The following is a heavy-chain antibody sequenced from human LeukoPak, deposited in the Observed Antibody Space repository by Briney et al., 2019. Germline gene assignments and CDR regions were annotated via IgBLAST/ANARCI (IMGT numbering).Heavy chain of an antibody. D-gene: IGHD2-2*02. J-gene: IGHJ4*02. Sequence: QTGGSLRLSCAASGFTFSSYAMHWVRQAPGKGLEWVAVISYDGSNKYYADSVKGRFTISRDNSKNTLYLQMNSLRAENTAVYYCARAWSPYQPLYGEGYWGQGTLVTVSS. CDR1: GFTFSSYA. CDR3: ARAWSPYQPLYGEGY. V-gene: IGHV3-30-3*01. CDR2: ISYDGSNK.